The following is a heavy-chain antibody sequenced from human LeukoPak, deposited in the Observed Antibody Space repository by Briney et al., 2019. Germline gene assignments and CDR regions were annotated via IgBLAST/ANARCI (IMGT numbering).Heavy chain of an antibody. CDR3: TTPLGSSPDY. CDR1: GFTFSIAW. CDR2: IKSKTDGGTT. V-gene: IGHV3-15*01. Sequence: PGGSLRLSCAATGFTFSIAWMSWVRQAPGKGLEWAGRIKSKTDGGTTDYAAPVKGRFTISRDDSKNTLYLQMNSLKTAHTAVYYCTTPLGSSPDYWGQGTLVTVSS. J-gene: IGHJ4*02. D-gene: IGHD6-13*01.